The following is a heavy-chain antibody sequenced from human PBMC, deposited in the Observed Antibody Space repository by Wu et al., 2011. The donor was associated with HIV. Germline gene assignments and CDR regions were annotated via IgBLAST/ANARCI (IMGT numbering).Heavy chain of an antibody. J-gene: IGHJ4*02. CDR3: ASGYCNGNSCYSLDY. CDR2: IIPIFGTA. D-gene: IGHD2-15*01. V-gene: IGHV1-69*06. CDR1: GYTFTSYG. Sequence: QVQLVQSGAEVKKPGASVKVSCKASGYTFTSYGIIWVRQAPGQGLEWMGRIIPIFGTANYAQKFQGRVTITADKSTSTAYMELNNLRSEDTAVYYCASGYCNGNSCYSLDYWGQGPRSLSPQ.